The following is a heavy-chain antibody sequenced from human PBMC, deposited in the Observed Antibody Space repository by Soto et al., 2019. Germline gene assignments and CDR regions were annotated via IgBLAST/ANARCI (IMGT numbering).Heavy chain of an antibody. J-gene: IGHJ3*02. CDR2: ISSSSSYI. Sequence: GESLKISCAASGFTFSSYSMNWVRQAPGKGLEWVSSISSSSSYIYYADSVKGRFTISRDNAKNSLYLQMNSLRAEDTAVYYCARDKKHMVYSGYDLEDHDAFDIWGQGTMVTVSS. D-gene: IGHD5-12*01. CDR3: ARDKKHMVYSGYDLEDHDAFDI. V-gene: IGHV3-21*01. CDR1: GFTFSSYS.